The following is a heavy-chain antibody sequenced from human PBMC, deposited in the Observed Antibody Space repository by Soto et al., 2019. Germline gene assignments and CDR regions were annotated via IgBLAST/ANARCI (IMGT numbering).Heavy chain of an antibody. CDR1: GFSFSSYG. V-gene: IGHV3-30*18. CDR3: ANAGVSLFEY. CDR2: ISDDEKRK. Sequence: QVQLVESGGGVVQPGSSLRLSCAASGFSFSSYGMNWVRQAPGRGLEWVALISDDEKRKYYVDSVKGRFTISRDNSRDTLSLQMNSLRPEDKAVYDCANAGVSLFEYWGQGTVVTVSS. D-gene: IGHD3-10*01. J-gene: IGHJ4*02.